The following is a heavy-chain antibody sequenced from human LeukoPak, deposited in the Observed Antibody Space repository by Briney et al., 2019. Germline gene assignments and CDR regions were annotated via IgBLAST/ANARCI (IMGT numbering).Heavy chain of an antibody. CDR3: ARGAITAACPLDY. CDR2: IYSGDNT. D-gene: IGHD6-6*01. V-gene: IGHV3-53*01. Sequence: QSGGSLGLSCAASGITVTSDYMSWVRQASGKGLEWVSVIYSGDNTYYADSVKGRFTISRDNSKNMVYPQMNSLRAEDTAVYYCARGAITAACPLDYWGQGTLVTVSS. J-gene: IGHJ4*02. CDR1: GITVTSDY.